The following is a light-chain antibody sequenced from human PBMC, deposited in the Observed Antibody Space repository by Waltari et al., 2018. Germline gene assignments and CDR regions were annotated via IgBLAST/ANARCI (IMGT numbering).Light chain of an antibody. CDR3: QTGGHGTWV. CDR2: VNSDGRH. Sequence: QLLLTQSPSASASLGASVKLTCTLDSGHSNNIVASLKRRPEKGPRYLMKVNSDGRHTKGDDIPDRFSGSSSGPERYLTISSLQSEDEADYYCQTGGHGTWVFGGGTKLTVV. V-gene: IGLV4-69*01. J-gene: IGLJ3*02. CDR1: SGHSNNI.